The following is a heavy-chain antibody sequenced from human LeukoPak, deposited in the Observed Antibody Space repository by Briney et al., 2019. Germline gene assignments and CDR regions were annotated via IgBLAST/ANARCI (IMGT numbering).Heavy chain of an antibody. CDR1: GFTFSTYV. Sequence: PGGSLRLSCAASGFTFSTYVMHWVRQAPGKGLEWVSAISGSGGSTYYADSVKGRFTISRDNSKNTLYLQMNSLRAEDTAVYYCAKAGETGMVATAGFGYWGQGTLVTVSS. V-gene: IGHV3-23*01. CDR3: AKAGETGMVATAGFGY. J-gene: IGHJ4*02. D-gene: IGHD5-12*01. CDR2: ISGSGGST.